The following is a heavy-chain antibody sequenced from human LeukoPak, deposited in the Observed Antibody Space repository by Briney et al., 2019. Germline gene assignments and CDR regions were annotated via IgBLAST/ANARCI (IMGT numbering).Heavy chain of an antibody. CDR2: IYTSGST. CDR1: GGSISSYY. CDR3: ARVEDSSGYYYSSNSYGMDV. V-gene: IGHV4-4*07. J-gene: IGHJ6*02. D-gene: IGHD3-22*01. Sequence: SETLSLTCTVSGGSISSYYWSWIRQPAGKGLEWIGRIYTSGSTNYNPSLKSRVTMSVDTSKNQFSLKLSSVTAADTTVYYCARVEDSSGYYYSSNSYGMDVWGQGTTVTVSS.